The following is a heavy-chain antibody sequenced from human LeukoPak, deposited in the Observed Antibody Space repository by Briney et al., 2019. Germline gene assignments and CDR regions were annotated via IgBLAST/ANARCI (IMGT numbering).Heavy chain of an antibody. V-gene: IGHV3-30*18. Sequence: PGGSLRLSCAASGFTFSSYGMHWVRQAPGKGLEWVAVISYDGSNKYYADSVKGRFTISRDNSNNTLYLQMHSLRAEDTAVYYCANGGSQYYDFWSGFDAFDIWGQGTMVTVSS. CDR1: GFTFSSYG. CDR2: ISYDGSNK. D-gene: IGHD3-3*01. J-gene: IGHJ3*02. CDR3: ANGGSQYYDFWSGFDAFDI.